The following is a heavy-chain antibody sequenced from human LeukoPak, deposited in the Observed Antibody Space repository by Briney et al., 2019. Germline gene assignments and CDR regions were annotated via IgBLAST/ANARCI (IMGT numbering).Heavy chain of an antibody. J-gene: IGHJ4*02. D-gene: IGHD3-3*01. CDR1: GYSFTSYW. CDR3: ARRYGYYDFWSGYQYYFDY. Sequence: GESLKISCKGSGYSFTSYWIGWVRQMPGKGLEWMGIIYPGDSDTRYSPSFQGQVTISADKSISTAYLQWSSLKASDTAMYYCARRYGYYDFWSGYQYYFDYWGQGTLVTVSS. V-gene: IGHV5-51*01. CDR2: IYPGDSDT.